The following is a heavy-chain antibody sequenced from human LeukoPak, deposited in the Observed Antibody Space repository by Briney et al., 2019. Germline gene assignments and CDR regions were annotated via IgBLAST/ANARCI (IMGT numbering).Heavy chain of an antibody. Sequence: GGSLRLSCAASGFTVGSNYMSWVRQAPGKGLEWVSVIYSGGSTYYADSVKGRFTISRDNSKNTLYLQMNSLRAEDTAVYYCATSVHCSSISCPNYYYYYGMDVWGQGTTVTVSS. CDR2: IYSGGST. J-gene: IGHJ6*02. V-gene: IGHV3-53*01. CDR1: GFTVGSNY. CDR3: ATSVHCSSISCPNYYYYYGMDV. D-gene: IGHD2-2*01.